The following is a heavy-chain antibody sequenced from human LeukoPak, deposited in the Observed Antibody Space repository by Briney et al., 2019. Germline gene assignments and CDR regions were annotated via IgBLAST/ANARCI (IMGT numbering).Heavy chain of an antibody. CDR3: ARDGGLDV. Sequence: APVKVSCKASGYTFTDYYIHWVQQAPGQGLEWMGWINPNTGGTDYAQNFQGRVTLTRDTSLNTAYMELTGLRSDDTAVYYCARDGGLDVWGQGTTVTVSS. J-gene: IGHJ6*02. V-gene: IGHV1-2*02. CDR2: INPNTGGT. CDR1: GYTFTDYY.